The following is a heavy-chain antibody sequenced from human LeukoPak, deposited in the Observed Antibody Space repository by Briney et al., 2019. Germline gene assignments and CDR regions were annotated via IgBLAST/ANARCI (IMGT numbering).Heavy chain of an antibody. CDR2: IKQDGSEK. J-gene: IGHJ4*02. Sequence: GGSLRLSCAASGFTFSSYWMSWVRQAPGKGLEWVANIKQDGSEKYYVDSVKGRFTISRDNAKNSLYLQMNSLRAEDTALYYCAKDVSPAPSVIDYWGQGTLVTVSS. CDR1: GFTFSSYW. CDR3: AKDVSPAPSVIDY. D-gene: IGHD3-16*02. V-gene: IGHV3-7*03.